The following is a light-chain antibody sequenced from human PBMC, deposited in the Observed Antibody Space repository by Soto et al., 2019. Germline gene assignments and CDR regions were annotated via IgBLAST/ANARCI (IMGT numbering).Light chain of an antibody. CDR2: EGT. Sequence: QSALTQPASVSGSPGQSITSSCTGTSSDVGSYNLVSWYQQHPDKAPKLMIYEGTKRPSGVSNRFSGSKSGNTASLTISGLQAEDEADYYCSSYAGDSTLVFGGGTKLTVL. J-gene: IGLJ2*01. CDR3: SSYAGDSTLV. CDR1: SSDVGSYNL. V-gene: IGLV2-23*01.